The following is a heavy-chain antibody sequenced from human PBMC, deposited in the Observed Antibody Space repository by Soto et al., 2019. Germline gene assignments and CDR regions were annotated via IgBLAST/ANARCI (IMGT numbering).Heavy chain of an antibody. CDR2: IKSKTEGGTT. V-gene: IGHV3-15*01. D-gene: IGHD1-7*01. Sequence: PGGSLRLSCAVSGFTFSNAWMSWVRQAPAKRREWGGRIKSKTEGGTTDYAPPGKGRFTISTAKTKNTLYLQMNSLETEDTAVYYCTADSRGFITGTRLEQAADYWGQGTLVTVSS. CDR3: TADSRGFITGTRLEQAADY. CDR1: GFTFSNAW. J-gene: IGHJ4*02.